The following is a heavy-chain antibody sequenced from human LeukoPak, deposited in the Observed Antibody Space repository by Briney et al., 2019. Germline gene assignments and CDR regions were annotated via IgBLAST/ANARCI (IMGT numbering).Heavy chain of an antibody. Sequence: ASVKVSCKASGGTFSSYAISWVRQAPGQGLEWMGRIIPILGIANYAQKFQGRVTITADKSTSTACMELSSLRSEDTAVYYCARERAGGYSYGPSPYYYYGMDVWGQGTTVTVSS. D-gene: IGHD5-18*01. J-gene: IGHJ6*02. CDR3: ARERAGGYSYGPSPYYYYGMDV. CDR1: GGTFSSYA. V-gene: IGHV1-69*04. CDR2: IIPILGIA.